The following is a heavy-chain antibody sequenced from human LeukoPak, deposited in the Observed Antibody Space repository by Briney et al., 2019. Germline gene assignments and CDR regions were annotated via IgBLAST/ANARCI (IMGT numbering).Heavy chain of an antibody. Sequence: GGSLRLSCAASGFMFSSYWMSWVRQAPGKGLEWVANIKQDGSEKDYVDSVKGRFTVSRDNAKNSLYLQMNSLRAEDTAVYYCARVVETGVFDYWGQGTLVTVSS. CDR2: IKQDGSEK. J-gene: IGHJ4*02. CDR3: ARVVETGVFDY. CDR1: GFMFSSYW. V-gene: IGHV3-7*05. D-gene: IGHD5-24*01.